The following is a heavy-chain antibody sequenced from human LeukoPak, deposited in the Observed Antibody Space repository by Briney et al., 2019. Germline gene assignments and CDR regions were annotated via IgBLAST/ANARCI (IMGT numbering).Heavy chain of an antibody. CDR3: ASRITIFGGDALDI. CDR2: ISSSGSTI. CDR1: GFTFSDYY. D-gene: IGHD3-3*01. Sequence: GGSLRLSCAASGFTFSDYYMSWIRQAPGKGLEWVSYISSSGSTIYYADSVKGRFTISRDNAKNSLYLQMNSLRAEVTAVYYCASRITIFGGDALDIWSQGTMVTVSS. V-gene: IGHV3-11*04. J-gene: IGHJ3*02.